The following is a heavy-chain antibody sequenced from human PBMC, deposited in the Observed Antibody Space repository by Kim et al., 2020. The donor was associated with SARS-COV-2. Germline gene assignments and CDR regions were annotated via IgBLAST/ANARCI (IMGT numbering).Heavy chain of an antibody. CDR3: AREWGSRIVPRSGAWFDP. Sequence: SETLSLTCTVSGGSVSSGSYYWSWIRQPPGKGLEWIGYIYYSGSTNYNPSLKSRVTISVDTSKNQFSLKLSSVTAADTAVYYCAREWGSRIVPRSGAWFDPWGQGTLVTVSS. CDR1: GGSVSSGSYY. CDR2: IYYSGST. D-gene: IGHD2-2*01. J-gene: IGHJ5*02. V-gene: IGHV4-61*01.